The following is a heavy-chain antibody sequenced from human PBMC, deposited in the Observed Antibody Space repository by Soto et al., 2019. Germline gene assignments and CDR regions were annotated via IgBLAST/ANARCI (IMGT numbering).Heavy chain of an antibody. CDR1: RFMFIYW. J-gene: IGHJ6*02. D-gene: IGHD3-10*01. V-gene: IGHV3-74*01. CDR2: LNTDGSST. CDR3: ARAGYYGSGSYYNGIYYYYGMDV. Sequence: GESLKPACASARFMFIYWMHWVGRVLGRGLVVVLRLNTDGSSTSYAESVKGRFTISRDNAKNTLYLQMNSMRAEDTAVYYCARAGYYGSGSYYNGIYYYYGMDVWGQGTPVTVSS.